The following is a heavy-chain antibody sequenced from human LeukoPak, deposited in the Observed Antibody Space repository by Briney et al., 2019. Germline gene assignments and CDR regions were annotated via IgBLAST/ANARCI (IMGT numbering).Heavy chain of an antibody. D-gene: IGHD4-17*01. Sequence: SETLSLTCAVYGGSFSGYYWSWIRQPPGKGLEWIGEINHSGSTNYNPSLKSRVTISVDTSKNQFSLKLSSVTAADTAVYYCARVGGDYRYGYGMDVWGQGTTVTVSS. CDR2: INHSGST. V-gene: IGHV4-34*01. CDR1: GGSFSGYY. J-gene: IGHJ6*02. CDR3: ARVGGDYRYGYGMDV.